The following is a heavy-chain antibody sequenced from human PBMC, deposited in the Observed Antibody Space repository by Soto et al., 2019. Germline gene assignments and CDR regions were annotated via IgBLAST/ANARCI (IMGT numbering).Heavy chain of an antibody. CDR1: GGSVSSGGYS. CDR2: IYHSGST. J-gene: IGHJ4*02. V-gene: IGHV4-30-2*01. Sequence: QLHLQESGPGLVKPSQTLSLTCAVSGGSVSSGGYSWSWIRQPPGKGLEWIGYIYHSGSTYYTPCLKSRVTMSLDESQNQFSLKLDSVTAADTAVYFCARDGYTSSWYYWSYWGQGTMVTVSS. D-gene: IGHD6-13*01. CDR3: ARDGYTSSWYYWSY.